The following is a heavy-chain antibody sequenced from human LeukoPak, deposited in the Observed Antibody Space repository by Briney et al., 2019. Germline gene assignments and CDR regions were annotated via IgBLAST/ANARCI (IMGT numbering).Heavy chain of an antibody. V-gene: IGHV3-30*02. CDR3: AKNPSPRGAVVMRYYYYYMDV. D-gene: IGHD3-22*01. Sequence: GRSLRLSCAASGFTFSSYGMHWVRQAPGKGLEWVAFIRYDGSNKYYADSVKGRFTISRDNSKNTLYLQMNSLRAEDTAVYYCAKNPSPRGAVVMRYYYYYMDVWGKGTTVTISS. J-gene: IGHJ6*03. CDR2: IRYDGSNK. CDR1: GFTFSSYG.